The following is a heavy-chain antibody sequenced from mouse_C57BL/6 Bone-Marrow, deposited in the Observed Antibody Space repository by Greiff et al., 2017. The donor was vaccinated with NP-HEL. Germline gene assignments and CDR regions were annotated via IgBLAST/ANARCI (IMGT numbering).Heavy chain of an antibody. V-gene: IGHV1-64*01. CDR1: GYTFTSYW. CDR2: IHPNSGST. CDR3: GRLSFSWLAY. Sequence: VQLQQPGAELVKPGASVKLSCKASGYTFTSYWMHWVKQRPGQGLEWIGMIHPNSGSTNYNEKFKSKATLTVDKSSSTAYMQLSSLTSEDSAFYFCGRLSFSWLAYWGQGTLVTVSA. J-gene: IGHJ3*01.